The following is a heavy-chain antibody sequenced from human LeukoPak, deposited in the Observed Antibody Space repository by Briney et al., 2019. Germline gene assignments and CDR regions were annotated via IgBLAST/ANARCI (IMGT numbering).Heavy chain of an antibody. CDR1: GFTFSSHS. Sequence: PGGSLRLSCTASGFTFSSHSMNWVRQAPGKGLEWVSFISSSSAYISCADSVKGRFTISRDNAKNSLYLQMNNLRAEDTAVYYCAKKMDDAFDIWGQGTMVTVSS. D-gene: IGHD5-24*01. J-gene: IGHJ3*02. CDR3: AKKMDDAFDI. CDR2: ISSSSAYI. V-gene: IGHV3-21*01.